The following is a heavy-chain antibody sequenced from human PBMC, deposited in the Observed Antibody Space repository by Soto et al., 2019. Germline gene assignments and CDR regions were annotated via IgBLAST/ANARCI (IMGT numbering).Heavy chain of an antibody. V-gene: IGHV3-74*01. J-gene: IGHJ4*02. Sequence: EVQLVESGGGLVQPGGSLRLSCVASGFRFDYYWMHWVRQAPGGGLLWISRLQIDGSHPAYADSVKGRFTISRDNAKNTLYLQMNNLRVGDTGLYYCARGGDPDYWCQGTLVTVSS. D-gene: IGHD4-17*01. CDR3: ARGGDPDY. CDR2: LQIDGSHP. CDR1: GFRFDYYW.